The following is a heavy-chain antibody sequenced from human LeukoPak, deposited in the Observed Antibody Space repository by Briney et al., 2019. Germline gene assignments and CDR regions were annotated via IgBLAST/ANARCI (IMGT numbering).Heavy chain of an antibody. V-gene: IGHV4-30-4*07. CDR3: ARGRGSSSSGWFDP. CDR1: GGSISSGGYS. D-gene: IGHD6-6*01. J-gene: IGHJ5*02. CDR2: IYYSGST. Sequence: PSQTLSLTRAVSGGSISSGGYSWSWIRQPPGKGLEWIGYIYYSGSTYYNPSLKSRVTISVDTSKNQFSLKLSSVTAADTAVYYCARGRGSSSSGWFDPWGQGTLVTVSS.